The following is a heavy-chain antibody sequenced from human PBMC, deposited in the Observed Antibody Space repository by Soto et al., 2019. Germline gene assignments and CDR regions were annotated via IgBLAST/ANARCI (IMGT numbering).Heavy chain of an antibody. D-gene: IGHD3-3*01. CDR3: ARVYDFWSGYPGY. Sequence: ASVKVSCKASGYTFTGYYMHWVRQAPGQGLEWMGWINPNSGGTNYAQKFQGWVTMTRDTSISTAYMELSRLRSDDTAVYYCARVYDFWSGYPGYWGQGTLVTVSS. J-gene: IGHJ4*02. V-gene: IGHV1-2*04. CDR1: GYTFTGYY. CDR2: INPNSGGT.